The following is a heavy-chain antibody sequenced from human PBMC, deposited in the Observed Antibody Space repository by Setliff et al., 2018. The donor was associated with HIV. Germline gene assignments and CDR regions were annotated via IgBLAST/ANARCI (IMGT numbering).Heavy chain of an antibody. CDR3: ATHASTVQDAMDV. CDR1: GGSISSSSYY. J-gene: IGHJ6*02. D-gene: IGHD4-4*01. CDR2: IHSSGIT. V-gene: IGHV4-39*01. Sequence: PSETLSLTCTVSGGSISSSSYYWSWIRQPPGKGLEWIGNIHSSGITYYKPSLKSRLTISLDTSKNQFSLKLSSVTAADTAVYYCATHASTVQDAMDVWGQGTTVTVSS.